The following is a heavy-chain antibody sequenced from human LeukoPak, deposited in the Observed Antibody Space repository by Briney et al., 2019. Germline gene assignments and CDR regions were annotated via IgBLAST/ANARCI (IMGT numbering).Heavy chain of an antibody. CDR3: ARDSIVGAISFDY. CDR1: GFTFSSYA. Sequence: GRSLRLSCAASGFTFSSYAMHWVRQAPGKWLEWVAVISYDGSNKYYADSVKGRFTISRDNSKNTLYLQMNSLRAEDTAVYYCARDSIVGAISFDYWGQGTLVTVSS. D-gene: IGHD1-26*01. CDR2: ISYDGSNK. V-gene: IGHV3-30-3*01. J-gene: IGHJ4*02.